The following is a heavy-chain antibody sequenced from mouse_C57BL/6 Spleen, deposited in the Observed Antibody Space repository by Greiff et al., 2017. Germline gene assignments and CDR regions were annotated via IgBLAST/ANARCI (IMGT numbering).Heavy chain of an antibody. CDR1: GYTFTSYW. CDR2: IDPSDSET. J-gene: IGHJ2*01. CDR3: ARGDYDGAFDY. D-gene: IGHD2-4*01. V-gene: IGHV1-52*01. Sequence: QVQLKQPGAELVRPGSSVKLSCKASGYTFTSYWMHWVKQRPIQGLEWIGNIDPSDSETHYNQKFKDKATLTVDKSSSTAYMQLSSLTSEDSAVYYCARGDYDGAFDYWGQGTTLTVSS.